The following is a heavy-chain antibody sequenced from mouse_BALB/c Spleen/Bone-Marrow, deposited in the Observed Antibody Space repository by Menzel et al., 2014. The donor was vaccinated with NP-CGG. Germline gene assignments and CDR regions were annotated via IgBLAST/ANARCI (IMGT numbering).Heavy chain of an antibody. D-gene: IGHD1-1*01. J-gene: IGHJ2*01. CDR2: IDPENGNT. CDR3: ASYYGSSYHYFDY. CDR1: GFNIKDYY. Sequence: EVQLQESGAELVRPGALVKLSCKASGFNIKDYYMHWVKQRPEQGLEWIGWIDPENGNTIYDPKFQGKASITADTSSNTAYLQLSSLTSEDTAVYYCASYYGSSYHYFDYWGQGTTLTVAS. V-gene: IGHV14-1*02.